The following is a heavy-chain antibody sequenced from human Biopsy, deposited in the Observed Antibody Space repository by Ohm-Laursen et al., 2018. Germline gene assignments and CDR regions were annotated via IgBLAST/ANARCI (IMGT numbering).Heavy chain of an antibody. D-gene: IGHD1-1*01. Sequence: SLRLSCSASGFTFSTYAMNWVRQAPGKGLEWVAVIWYDGSDKYYGDSVKGRFTISRDNAKNTVDLQMNSLRAEDTAVYYCARGGRGYNYQYYYGMDVWGQGTAVTVSS. J-gene: IGHJ6*02. CDR3: ARGGRGYNYQYYYGMDV. V-gene: IGHV3-33*08. CDR1: GFTFSTYA. CDR2: IWYDGSDK.